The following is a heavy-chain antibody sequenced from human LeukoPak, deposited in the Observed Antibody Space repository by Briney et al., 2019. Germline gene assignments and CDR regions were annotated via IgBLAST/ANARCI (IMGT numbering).Heavy chain of an antibody. CDR2: ISYDGSNK. J-gene: IGHJ4*02. D-gene: IGHD3-22*01. Sequence: AGGSLRLSCAASGFTFSSYAMHWVRQAPGKGLEWVAVISYDGSNKYYADSVKGRFTISRDNSKNTLYLQMNSLRAEDTAVYYCAKDGSSGYYYGGFDYWGQGTLVTVSS. CDR3: AKDGSSGYYYGGFDY. CDR1: GFTFSSYA. V-gene: IGHV3-30*04.